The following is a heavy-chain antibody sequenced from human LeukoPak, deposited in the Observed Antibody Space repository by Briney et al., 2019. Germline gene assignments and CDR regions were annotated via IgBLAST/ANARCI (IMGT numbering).Heavy chain of an antibody. CDR3: VRGYYGSSFGY. Sequence: GGSLRLSCGASGFTLSSYWMHWVRQAPGKGLVWVSRISPDGSSTSYADSVKGRFTISRDNAKNTLDLQMNSLRAEDTAVYYCVRGYYGSSFGYWGQGTLVTVSS. J-gene: IGHJ4*02. CDR1: GFTLSSYW. V-gene: IGHV3-74*01. CDR2: ISPDGSST. D-gene: IGHD3-10*01.